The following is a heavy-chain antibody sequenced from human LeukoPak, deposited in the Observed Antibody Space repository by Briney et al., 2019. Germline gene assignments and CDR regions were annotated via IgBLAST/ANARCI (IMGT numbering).Heavy chain of an antibody. D-gene: IGHD3-22*01. CDR2: IYYSGST. J-gene: IGHJ4*02. V-gene: IGHV4-59*01. CDR1: GGSISSYY. Sequence: SETLSLTCTVSGGSISSYYWSWIRQPPGKGLEWIGYIYYSGSTNYNPSLKSRVTISVDTSKNQFSLKLSSVTAADTAVYYCARVWVRVPYYYDSSGYYSSFDYWGQGTLVTVSS. CDR3: ARVWVRVPYYYDSSGYYSSFDY.